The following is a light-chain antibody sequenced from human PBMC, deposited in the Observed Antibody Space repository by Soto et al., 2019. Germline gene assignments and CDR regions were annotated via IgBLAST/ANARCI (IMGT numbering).Light chain of an antibody. J-gene: IGLJ1*01. V-gene: IGLV2-8*01. Sequence: QSVLTQPPSASGSPGQSVTISCTGTSSDIGTYDYVSWYQHLPDKAPKLIIYEVSKRPSGVPDCFSGSKSGNTASLTVSGLQAEDEGDYYCCSYGGGNNFYVFGTGTKVTVL. CDR3: CSYGGGNNFYV. CDR2: EVS. CDR1: SSDIGTYDY.